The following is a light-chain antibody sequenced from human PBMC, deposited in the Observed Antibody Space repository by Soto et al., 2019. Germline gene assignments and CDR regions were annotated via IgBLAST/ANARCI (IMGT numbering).Light chain of an antibody. CDR3: QQLSGYPWT. J-gene: IGKJ1*01. CDR2: AAS. CDR1: QGIDNY. Sequence: IQLTQSPSSLSASVGDRVTITCRASQGIDNYLAWYQQKPGTAPKLLIYAASTLQRGDPSRFSGRGSGTDFTLTISSLQPEDFATYSCQQLSGYPWTFGQGTKVEIK. V-gene: IGKV1-9*01.